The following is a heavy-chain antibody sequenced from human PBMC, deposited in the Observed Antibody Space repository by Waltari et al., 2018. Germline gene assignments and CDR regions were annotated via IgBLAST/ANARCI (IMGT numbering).Heavy chain of an antibody. Sequence: QVQLVQSGAEVKKPGASVKVSCKASGYTFTSYDINWVRQATGQGLEWMGWMNPNSCNTGYAQKFQGRVTITRNTSISTAYMELSSLRAEDTAVYYCAKDRVLGYCSGGSCYNAPFDYWGQGTLVTVSS. CDR1: GYTFTSYD. CDR2: MNPNSCNT. CDR3: AKDRVLGYCSGGSCYNAPFDY. D-gene: IGHD2-15*01. V-gene: IGHV1-8*03. J-gene: IGHJ4*02.